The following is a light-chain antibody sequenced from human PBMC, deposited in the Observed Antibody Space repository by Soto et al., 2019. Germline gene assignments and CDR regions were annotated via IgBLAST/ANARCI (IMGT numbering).Light chain of an antibody. CDR3: VLYMGSGIWV. CDR1: SGSVSTTYY. Sequence: QTVVTQEPSFSVSPGGTVTLTCGLSSGSVSTTYYPSWHQQTPGPAPRTLIYSTNIRSSGVPDRFSGSILGNKAALTITGAQADDESDYYCVLYMGSGIWVFGGGTKLTVL. V-gene: IGLV8-61*01. J-gene: IGLJ3*02. CDR2: STN.